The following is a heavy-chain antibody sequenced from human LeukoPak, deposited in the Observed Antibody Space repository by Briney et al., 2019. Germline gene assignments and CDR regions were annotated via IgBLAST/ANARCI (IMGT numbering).Heavy chain of an antibody. CDR3: ARGGSRVFDF. CDR1: GGSISSYF. D-gene: IGHD2-2*01. J-gene: IGHJ4*02. V-gene: IGHV4-4*09. Sequence: SETLSLTCAVYGGSISSYFWSWIRQPPGKELEWIGYIYSSGSTSYNPSLKSRVTISVDTSKNQFSLKLTPVTAADTAVYYCARGGSRVFDFWGQGTLVTVSS. CDR2: IYSSGST.